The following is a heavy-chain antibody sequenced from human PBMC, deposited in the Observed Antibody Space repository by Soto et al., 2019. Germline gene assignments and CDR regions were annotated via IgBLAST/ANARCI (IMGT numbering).Heavy chain of an antibody. D-gene: IGHD2-15*01. J-gene: IGHJ3*02. CDR3: AKDADCSGGSCYNPGPDAFDI. CDR1: GFTFSSYG. Sequence: QVQLVESGGGVVQPGRSLRLSCAASGFTFSSYGMHWVRQAPGKGLEWVAGISYDGSNKYYADSVKGRFTISRDNSKNTLYMQMNSLRAEDTAVYYWAKDADCSGGSCYNPGPDAFDIWGQGTMVTVSS. CDR2: ISYDGSNK. V-gene: IGHV3-30*18.